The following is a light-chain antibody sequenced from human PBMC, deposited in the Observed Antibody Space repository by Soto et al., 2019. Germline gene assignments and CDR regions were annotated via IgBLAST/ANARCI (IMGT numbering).Light chain of an antibody. V-gene: IGLV2-23*02. CDR1: SSDVTSYNL. CDR3: CSYAFIATPNWV. CDR2: DVN. J-gene: IGLJ3*02. Sequence: QSVLTQPASVSGSPGQSITISCTGTSSDVTSYNLVSWYQQHPGKAPKLMIYDVNKRPSGVSTRFSGSKSGNTASLTISGLQAEDEADYYCCSYAFIATPNWVFGGGTKLTVL.